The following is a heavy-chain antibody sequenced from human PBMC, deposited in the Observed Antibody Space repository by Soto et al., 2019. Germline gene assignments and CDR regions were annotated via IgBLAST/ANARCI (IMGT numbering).Heavy chain of an antibody. Sequence: GGSLRLSCAASGFTFSSYAMSWVRQAPGKGLGWVSAISGSGGSTYYADSVKGRFTISRDNSKNTLYLQMNSLRAEDTAVYYCAKDSITIFGVVIPYYYGMDVWGQGTTVTVSS. CDR3: AKDSITIFGVVIPYYYGMDV. CDR2: ISGSGGST. V-gene: IGHV3-23*01. D-gene: IGHD3-3*01. J-gene: IGHJ6*02. CDR1: GFTFSSYA.